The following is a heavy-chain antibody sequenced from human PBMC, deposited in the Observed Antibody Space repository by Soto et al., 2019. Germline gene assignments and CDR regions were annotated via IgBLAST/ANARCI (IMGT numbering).Heavy chain of an antibody. CDR3: ARGLRPYAYYYDSSGYFYFDY. V-gene: IGHV1-18*01. J-gene: IGHJ4*02. CDR1: GYTFTSYG. CDR2: ISAYNGNT. D-gene: IGHD3-22*01. Sequence: QVQLVQSGAEVKKPGASVKVSCKASGYTFTSYGISWVRQAPGQGLEWMGWISAYNGNTNYAQKLQGRVTMTTDTSTXXAXMXXRSIGSDDTAVYYCARGLRPYAYYYDSSGYFYFDYWGQGTLVTVSS.